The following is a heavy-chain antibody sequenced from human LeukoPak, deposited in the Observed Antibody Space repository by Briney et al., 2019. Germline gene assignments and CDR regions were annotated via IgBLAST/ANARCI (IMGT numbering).Heavy chain of an antibody. CDR2: ISAYNGNT. D-gene: IGHD1-14*01. CDR1: GYTFTSYG. Sequence: GASVKVSCKASGYTFTSYGISWVRQAPGQGLEWMGWISAYNGNTNYVQKLQGRVTMTTDTSTSTAYMELRSLRSDDTAVYYCARDCSVRTQHWAPCAYKPHYYYGMDVWGQGTTVTVSS. J-gene: IGHJ6*02. CDR3: ARDCSVRTQHWAPCAYKPHYYYGMDV. V-gene: IGHV1-18*01.